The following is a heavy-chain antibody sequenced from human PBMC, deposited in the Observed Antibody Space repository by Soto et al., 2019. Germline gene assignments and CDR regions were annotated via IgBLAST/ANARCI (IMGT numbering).Heavy chain of an antibody. J-gene: IGHJ4*02. D-gene: IGHD2-21*02. CDR2: INAGNGNT. Sequence: ASVKVSCKASGYTFSRYGMHWVRQAPGQRLEWMGWINAGNGNTKYSQKFQGRVTITRDTSASTAYMELSSLRSEDTAVYYCARSIVVVTALDYWGQGTLVTVS. V-gene: IGHV1-3*01. CDR1: GYTFSRYG. CDR3: ARSIVVVTALDY.